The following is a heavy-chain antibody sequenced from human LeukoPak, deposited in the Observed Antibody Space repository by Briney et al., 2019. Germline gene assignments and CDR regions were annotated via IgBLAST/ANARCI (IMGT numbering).Heavy chain of an antibody. D-gene: IGHD4-11*01. V-gene: IGHV4-59*01. Sequence: SETLSLTCTVSGGSIRSYYWSWIRQPPGKGLEWIGYIYYSGSTNYNPSLKSRVTISVDTSKNQFSLKLSSVIAADTAVYYCAGGAYSYYYMDVWGKGTTVTISS. J-gene: IGHJ6*03. CDR2: IYYSGST. CDR1: GGSIRSYY. CDR3: AGGAYSYYYMDV.